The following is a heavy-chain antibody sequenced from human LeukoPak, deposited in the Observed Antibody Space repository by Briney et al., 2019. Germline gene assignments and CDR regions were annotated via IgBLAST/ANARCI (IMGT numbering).Heavy chain of an antibody. CDR3: ARHMRYSGLRRFDP. CDR2: INHSGST. Sequence: PSETLSLTCTVSGGSISSSSYYWSWIRQPPGKGLEWIGEINHSGSTNYNPSLKSRVTISVDTSKNQFSLKLSSVTAADTAVYYCARHMRYSGLRRFDPWGQGTLVTVSS. CDR1: GGSISSSSYY. D-gene: IGHD5-12*01. V-gene: IGHV4-39*01. J-gene: IGHJ5*02.